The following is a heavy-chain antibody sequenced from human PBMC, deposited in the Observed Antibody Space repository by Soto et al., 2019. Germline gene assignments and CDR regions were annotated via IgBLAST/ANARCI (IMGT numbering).Heavy chain of an antibody. CDR3: ARVGGQLVPGFDY. Sequence: EVQLVESGGGLVKPGGSLRLSCAASGFTFSSYSMNWVRQAPGKGLEWVSSISSSSSYIYYADSVKGRFTISRDNANNPRYLQMNSLIAEDTAVYYCARVGGQLVPGFDYWGQGTLVTVSS. J-gene: IGHJ4*02. D-gene: IGHD6-13*01. V-gene: IGHV3-21*01. CDR2: ISSSSSYI. CDR1: GFTFSSYS.